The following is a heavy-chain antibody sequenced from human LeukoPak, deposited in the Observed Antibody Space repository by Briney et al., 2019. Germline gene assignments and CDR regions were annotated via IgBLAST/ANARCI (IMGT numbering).Heavy chain of an antibody. V-gene: IGHV3-48*03. J-gene: IGHJ4*02. CDR2: ISSSGSTI. D-gene: IGHD3-22*01. CDR3: AGINYYDDSGPIDY. CDR1: GFTFSSYE. Sequence: GGSLRLSCAASGFTFSSYEMNWVRQAPGKGLEWVSYISSSGSTIYYADSVKGRFSISRDNSKNTLYLQMISLRADDTAVYYCAGINYYDDSGPIDYWGQGTLVTVSS.